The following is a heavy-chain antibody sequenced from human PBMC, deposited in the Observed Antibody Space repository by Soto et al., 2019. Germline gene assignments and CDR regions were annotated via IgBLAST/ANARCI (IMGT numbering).Heavy chain of an antibody. D-gene: IGHD2-2*01. J-gene: IGHJ4*02. CDR2: MSGSGGNT. CDR1: GFTFRSFA. Sequence: EVQLLESGGGLVQPGGSLRLSCAASGFTFRSFAMTWVRQAPGKGLEWVSAMSGSGGNTYYADSVKGRFTISRDNSKNTLYLQMNSLRAEDTAVYYCAKDPEYCSSATCYPPYSFDYWGQGTLVTVSS. V-gene: IGHV3-23*01. CDR3: AKDPEYCSSATCYPPYSFDY.